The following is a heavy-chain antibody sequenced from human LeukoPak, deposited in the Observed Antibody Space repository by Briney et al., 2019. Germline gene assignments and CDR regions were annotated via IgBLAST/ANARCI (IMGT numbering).Heavy chain of an antibody. Sequence: GGSLRLSCAASGFTFSDSYMGWIRQAPGKRLEWASYISSSGTDTKYADSLKGRFTISRDNAKNSLYLQMNSLKAEDTAVYYCAKAEGGYIYGYGWYFDLWGRGTLVTVSS. CDR3: AKAEGGYIYGYGWYFDL. V-gene: IGHV3-11*05. CDR2: ISSSGTDT. J-gene: IGHJ2*01. CDR1: GFTFSDSY. D-gene: IGHD5-18*01.